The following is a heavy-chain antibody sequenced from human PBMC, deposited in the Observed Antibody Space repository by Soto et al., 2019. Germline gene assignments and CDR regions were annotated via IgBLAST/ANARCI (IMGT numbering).Heavy chain of an antibody. CDR3: ARNVPGVTGNFDY. Sequence: AASVKVSCKASGYTFTTYAMHWVRQAPGQSLEWMGWINTGNGNTKYSQKFQGRVTITRDTSASTAYMELSSLRSEDTAVYYCARNVPGVTGNFDYWGQGTLVTVSS. CDR2: INTGNGNT. D-gene: IGHD1-20*01. J-gene: IGHJ4*02. CDR1: GYTFTTYA. V-gene: IGHV1-3*04.